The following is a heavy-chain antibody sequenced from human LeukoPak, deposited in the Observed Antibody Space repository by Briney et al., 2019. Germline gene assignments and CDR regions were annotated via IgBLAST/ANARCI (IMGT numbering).Heavy chain of an antibody. D-gene: IGHD3-22*01. CDR1: GGSISGSY. CDR2: IYTSGST. Sequence: PSDTLSLICTVSGGSISGSYWSWMRQPAGKGLEWIGRIYTSGSTNYNPSLKSRVTMSVDTSKNQFSLKLSSVTAADTAVYYCARERGSGYYYWWGQGTLVTVSS. CDR3: ARERGSGYYYW. V-gene: IGHV4-4*07. J-gene: IGHJ4*02.